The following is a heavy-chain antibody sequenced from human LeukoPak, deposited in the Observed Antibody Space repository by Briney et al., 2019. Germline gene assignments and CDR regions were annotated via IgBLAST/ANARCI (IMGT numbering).Heavy chain of an antibody. CDR2: INWSGGST. CDR3: ARAPISSPFYFDY. Sequence: PGGSLRLSCTASGFALDEHGMSWVRQVPGKGLEWVAGINWSGGSTGYADPLRGRFTISRDNAKNSLYLQMDSLRAEDTALYYCARAPISSPFYFDYWGQGTMVTVSS. D-gene: IGHD2-2*01. CDR1: GFALDEHG. V-gene: IGHV3-20*04. J-gene: IGHJ4*02.